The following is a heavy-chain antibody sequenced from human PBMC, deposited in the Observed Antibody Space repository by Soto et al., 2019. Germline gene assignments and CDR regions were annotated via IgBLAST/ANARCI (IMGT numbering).Heavy chain of an antibody. CDR3: VGGYYFGDY. V-gene: IGHV3-30*03. J-gene: IGHJ4*02. CDR1: GFTFSSYG. CDR2: ISSDGSNK. Sequence: GGSLRLSCAASGFTFSSYGMQWVRQAPGKGLEWVALISSDGSNKYYADSVKGRFTISRDNFKNTLYLQMNSLRTEDTAVYSCVGGYYFGDYWGQGTLVTVSS. D-gene: IGHD3-22*01.